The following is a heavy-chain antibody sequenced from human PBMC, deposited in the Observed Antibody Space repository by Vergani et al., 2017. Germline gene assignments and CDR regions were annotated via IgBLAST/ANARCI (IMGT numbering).Heavy chain of an antibody. Sequence: QVQLQESGPGLVKPSLTLSLTCTVSGGSISRECYHWSWLRQSAGKGLEWIGRVHTGRGSNYNPPLRRRVTISLYTSKNQFSLKMTSVTAADTAVYYCARVPVAGFYFDYWGQGTLVTVSS. J-gene: IGHJ4*02. CDR1: GGSISRECYH. CDR2: VHTGRGS. D-gene: IGHD6-19*01. V-gene: IGHV4-61*02. CDR3: ARVPVAGFYFDY.